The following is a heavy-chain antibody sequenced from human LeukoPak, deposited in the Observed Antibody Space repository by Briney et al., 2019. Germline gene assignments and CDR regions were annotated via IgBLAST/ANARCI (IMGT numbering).Heavy chain of an antibody. CDR3: ARVDYYDSSGYADAFDI. D-gene: IGHD3-22*01. CDR1: GYTFTGYY. Sequence: ASVKVSCKASGYTFTGYYMHWVRQAPGQGLEWMGWMNPNSGNTGYAQKFQGRVTMTRNTSKSTAYMELSSLRSEDTAVYYCARVDYYDSSGYADAFDIWGQGTMVTVSS. V-gene: IGHV1-8*02. J-gene: IGHJ3*02. CDR2: MNPNSGNT.